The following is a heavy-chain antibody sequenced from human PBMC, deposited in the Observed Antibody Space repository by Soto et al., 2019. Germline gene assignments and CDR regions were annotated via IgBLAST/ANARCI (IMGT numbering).Heavy chain of an antibody. CDR2: IYYSGST. CDR3: ARAQGVYYDFWSGYYTDDAFDI. D-gene: IGHD3-3*01. CDR1: GGSISSYY. Sequence: SETLSLTCTVSGGSISSYYWSWIRQPPGKGLEWIGYIYYSGSTNYNPSLKSRVTISVDTSKNQFSLKLSSVTAADTAVYYCARAQGVYYDFWSGYYTDDAFDIWGQGTMVTVSS. V-gene: IGHV4-59*01. J-gene: IGHJ3*02.